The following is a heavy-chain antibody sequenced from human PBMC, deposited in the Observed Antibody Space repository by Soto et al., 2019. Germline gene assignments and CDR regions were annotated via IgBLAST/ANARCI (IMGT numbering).Heavy chain of an antibody. CDR3: AKPLQQWLLQGSGVDV. V-gene: IGHV3-23*01. D-gene: IGHD6-19*01. J-gene: IGHJ6*02. CDR1: GFSFSEYS. CDR2: ISGDTATT. Sequence: GGSLRLSCAASGFSFSEYSMTWVRHAPGKWLQWVSAISGDTATTHYADSVKGRFTISRDNSRDTLYLQMNSLRVEDTAIYYCAKPLQQWLLQGSGVDVWGQGTKVTVSS.